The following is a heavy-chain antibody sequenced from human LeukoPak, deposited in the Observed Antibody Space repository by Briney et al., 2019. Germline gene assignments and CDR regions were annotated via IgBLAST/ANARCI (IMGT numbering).Heavy chain of an antibody. V-gene: IGHV4-59*01. CDR2: IYYSGST. CDR1: GGSISSYY. Sequence: SETLSLTCTVAGGSISSYYWSWIRQPPGKGLEWIGYIYYSGSTNYNPSLKSRVTISVDTSKNQFSLKLSSVTAADTAVYYCARGLAVTDYWGQGTLVTVSS. CDR3: ARGLAVTDY. J-gene: IGHJ4*02. D-gene: IGHD2-15*01.